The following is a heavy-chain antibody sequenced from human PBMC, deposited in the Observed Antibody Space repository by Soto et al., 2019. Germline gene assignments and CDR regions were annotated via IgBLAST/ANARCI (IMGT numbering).Heavy chain of an antibody. CDR3: ARYCSGGSCLEADV. J-gene: IGHJ6*02. CDR2: IIPIFGTA. V-gene: IGHV1-69*13. CDR1: GGTFSSYA. D-gene: IGHD2-15*01. Sequence: GPSVKVSCKASGGTFSSYAISWVRQAPGQGLEWMGGIIPIFGTANYAQKFQGRVTITADESTSTAYMELSSLRSEDTAVYYCARYCSGGSCLEADVWGQGTTVTVSS.